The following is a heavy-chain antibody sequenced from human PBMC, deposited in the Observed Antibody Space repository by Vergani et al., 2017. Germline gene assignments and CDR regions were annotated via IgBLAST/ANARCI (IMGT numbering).Heavy chain of an antibody. CDR3: TGDTHSWQRADY. Sequence: QVQLQESGPGLVKPSETLALTCTVSGDSISAYYWSWIRQPPGKGLGWIGYIHYTGSTNYNPSLKSRVTISLDTSKNQFSLRLSSVTAADTAVYYCTGDTHSWQRADYWCQGTLVTVSS. D-gene: IGHD6-13*01. CDR2: IHYTGST. CDR1: GDSISAYY. J-gene: IGHJ4*02. V-gene: IGHV4-59*01.